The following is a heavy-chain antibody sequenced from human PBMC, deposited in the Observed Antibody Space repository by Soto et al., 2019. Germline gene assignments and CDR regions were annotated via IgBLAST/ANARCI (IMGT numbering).Heavy chain of an antibody. CDR2: IWYDGGTK. V-gene: IGHV3-33*01. CDR3: AGEGIAVTGQRYFDY. CDR1: GFTFSRIG. D-gene: IGHD6-19*01. Sequence: QVQLVQSGGGVVQPGRSLRLSCGASGFTFSRIGMHWVRQAPGKGLEWVAVIWYDGGTKLYVDSVKGRFTISRDNSKNMLYLQMNNLRVEDTGVYYCAGEGIAVTGQRYFDYWGQGSPVTVSS. J-gene: IGHJ4*02.